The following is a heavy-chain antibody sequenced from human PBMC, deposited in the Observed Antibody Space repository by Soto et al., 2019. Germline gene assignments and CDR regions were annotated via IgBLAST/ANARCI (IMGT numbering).Heavy chain of an antibody. V-gene: IGHV3-11*05. CDR1: GFTFSNFY. Sequence: QVQLVESGGGLVKPGGSLRLSCAASGFTFSNFYMSWVRQASGKGLEWVSYISGTSHDTNYADSVKGRFTISRDNAKNSLHLQMHSLRAEDTALYYCARSGGTCYSAGCYYYAMDVWGQGTTVTVSS. D-gene: IGHD2-15*01. J-gene: IGHJ6*02. CDR3: ARSGGTCYSAGCYYYAMDV. CDR2: ISGTSHDT.